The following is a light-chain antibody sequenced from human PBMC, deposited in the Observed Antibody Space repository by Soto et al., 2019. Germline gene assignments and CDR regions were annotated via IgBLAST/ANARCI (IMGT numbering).Light chain of an antibody. CDR1: SSNIGSHT. J-gene: IGLJ1*01. CDR3: AAWDDSLNGYV. CDR2: SNN. V-gene: IGLV1-44*01. Sequence: QSVLTQPPSASETPGQRVTISCSGSSSNIGSHTVSWYQQLPGTAPKLLIYSNNQRPSGVPDRFSGSKSGTSASLAISGLQSEDEADYYCAAWDDSLNGYVFGTGTKLTVL.